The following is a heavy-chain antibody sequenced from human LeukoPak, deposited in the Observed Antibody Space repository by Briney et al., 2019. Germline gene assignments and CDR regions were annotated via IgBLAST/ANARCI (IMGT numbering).Heavy chain of an antibody. CDR3: AREDTGVAFDI. CDR1: RFTFSSYE. V-gene: IGHV3-48*03. D-gene: IGHD2-8*01. CDR2: ISGSGIK. J-gene: IGHJ3*02. Sequence: GGSLRLSCAASRFTFSSYEMNWVRQAPGKGLEWVSYISGSGIKHYADYVKGRFTISRDNAKNSLYLQMNSLRVEDTAVYYCAREDTGVAFDIWGQGTTVTV.